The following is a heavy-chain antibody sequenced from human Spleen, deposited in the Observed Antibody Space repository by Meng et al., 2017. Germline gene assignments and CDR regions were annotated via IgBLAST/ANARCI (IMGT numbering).Heavy chain of an antibody. CDR2: INPNSGGT. V-gene: IGHV1-2*06. CDR1: AYAFDRYG. CDR3: ARWRGDSDFDY. J-gene: IGHJ4*02. D-gene: IGHD2-21*02. Sequence: QVHLLQSGPEVKKPGASVRVSCKASAYAFDRYGISWVRQAPGQGLEWMGRINPNSGGTDYAQKFQGRVTMTRDTSINTAYMELSRLRSAADTAVYYCARWRGDSDFDYWGQGTLVTVSS.